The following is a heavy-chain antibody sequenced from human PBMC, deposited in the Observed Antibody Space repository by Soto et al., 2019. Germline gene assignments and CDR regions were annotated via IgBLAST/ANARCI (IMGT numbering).Heavy chain of an antibody. Sequence: ASVKVSCKTSGYTFTSYAISWVRQAPGQGLEWMGWISAYNGNTNYAQNLQGRVTMTTDTSTNTAYMELRSLRSDDTAVYHCARAAVLWFGEPGDYWGQRTQVTVSS. J-gene: IGHJ4*02. CDR2: ISAYNGNT. CDR3: ARAAVLWFGEPGDY. D-gene: IGHD3-10*01. CDR1: GYTFTSYA. V-gene: IGHV1-18*01.